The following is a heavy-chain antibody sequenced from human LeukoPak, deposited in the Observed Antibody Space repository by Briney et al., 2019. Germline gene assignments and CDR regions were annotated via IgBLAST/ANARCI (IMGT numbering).Heavy chain of an antibody. CDR1: GGSFSSGGYY. CDR2: ISSSSSSYT. CDR3: ARDARSWFDP. V-gene: IGHV3-11*05. J-gene: IGHJ5*02. Sequence: LSLTCTVSGGSFSSGGYYWSWIRQAPGKGLEWGSYISSSSSSYTNYADSVKGRFTISRDNAKNSLYLQMNSLRAEDTAVYYCARDARSWFDPWGQGTLVTVSS.